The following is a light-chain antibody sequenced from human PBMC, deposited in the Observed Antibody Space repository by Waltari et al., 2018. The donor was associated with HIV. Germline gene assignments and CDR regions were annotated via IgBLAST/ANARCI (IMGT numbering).Light chain of an antibody. CDR3: QQYKTRVT. V-gene: IGKV1-5*03. CDR2: RAS. CDR1: QSFTYW. J-gene: IGKJ5*01. Sequence: DIQMTQSPSTLSASVGDRVPITCRPNQSFTYWLAWYQQKPGQAPRLLIHRASSLQTGVPSRFIGSGSGTEFTLTISSLQPDDFATYYCQQYKTRVTFGQGTRLDIK.